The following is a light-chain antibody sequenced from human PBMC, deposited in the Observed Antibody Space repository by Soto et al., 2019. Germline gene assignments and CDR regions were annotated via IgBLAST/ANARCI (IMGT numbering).Light chain of an antibody. Sequence: DIQMTQSPSSLSASVGDRVSITCRASLNINTFLNWYQQKPGKAPKLLIYGASNLQSGVPSRFSGSRSGTDFTLNISSLQPEDFATYYCQQSYTTPLTFGPGTKVDIK. V-gene: IGKV1-39*01. CDR3: QQSYTTPLT. CDR1: LNINTF. CDR2: GAS. J-gene: IGKJ3*01.